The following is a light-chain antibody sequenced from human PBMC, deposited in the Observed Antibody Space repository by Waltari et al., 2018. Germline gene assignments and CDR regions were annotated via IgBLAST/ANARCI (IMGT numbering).Light chain of an antibody. J-gene: IGLJ2*01. CDR3: SSYTSSSTVV. V-gene: IGLV2-14*01. CDR1: RSDVGGYNY. Sequence: QSALTQPASVSGSPGQSITISCTGTRSDVGGYNYVSWYHQHPGKAPKLMIYEVSNRPSGVSNRFAGSKSGNTASLTIAGLQADDEADYYCSSYTSSSTVVFGGGTKLTVL. CDR2: EVS.